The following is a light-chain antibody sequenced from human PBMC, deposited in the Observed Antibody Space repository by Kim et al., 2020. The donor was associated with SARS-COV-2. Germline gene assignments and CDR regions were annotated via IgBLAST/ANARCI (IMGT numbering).Light chain of an antibody. J-gene: IGLJ3*02. CDR1: RGHRSSA. Sequence: PVKLTCSLGRGHRSSAIAWHQQQPQKGPRYLMKLNSDGSHSKGDGIPDRFSGSSSGAERYLTISSLQSEDEADYYCQTWGTGIWVFGGGTQLTVL. V-gene: IGLV4-69*01. CDR3: QTWGTGIWV. CDR2: LNSDGSH.